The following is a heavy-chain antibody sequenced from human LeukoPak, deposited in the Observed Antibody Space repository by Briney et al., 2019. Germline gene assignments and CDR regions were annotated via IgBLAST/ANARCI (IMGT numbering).Heavy chain of an antibody. Sequence: GGSLRLSCAASGFTFSSYGMHWVRQAPGKGLEWVAFIRYDGSNKYYADSVKGRFTISRDNSKNTLYLQVNSLRADDTAVYYCARVSGPFDFWGQGTLVTVSS. V-gene: IGHV3-30*02. CDR2: IRYDGSNK. CDR1: GFTFSSYG. CDR3: ARVSGPFDF. J-gene: IGHJ4*02. D-gene: IGHD3-10*01.